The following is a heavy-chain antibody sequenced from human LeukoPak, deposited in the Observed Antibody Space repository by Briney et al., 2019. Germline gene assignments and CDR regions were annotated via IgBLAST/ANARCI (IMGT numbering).Heavy chain of an antibody. CDR3: ARDFGDIVVVPAAMSY. V-gene: IGHV1-2*02. J-gene: IGHJ4*02. CDR1: GYTFTGYY. D-gene: IGHD2-2*01. CDR2: INPNSGGT. Sequence: ASVKVSCKASGYTFTGYYMHWVRQAPGQGLEWMGWINPNSGGTNYAQKFQGRVTKTRDTSISTAYMELSRLRSDDTAVYYCARDFGDIVVVPAAMSYWGQGTLVTVSS.